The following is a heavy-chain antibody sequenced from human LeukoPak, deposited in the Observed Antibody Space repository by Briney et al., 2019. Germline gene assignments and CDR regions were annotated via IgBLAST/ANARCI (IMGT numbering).Heavy chain of an antibody. CDR3: AREPRYDYADYIQDPFDI. J-gene: IGHJ3*02. CDR1: GGSVSSYY. Sequence: SETLSLTCTVSGGSVSSYYWSWIRQPAGKGLEWIGRIYTSGSTNYNPSLRGRVTISVDKSKNQFSLKLSSVTAADTAVYYCAREPRYDYADYIQDPFDIWGHGTMAAVSS. V-gene: IGHV4-4*07. CDR2: IYTSGST. D-gene: IGHD4-17*01.